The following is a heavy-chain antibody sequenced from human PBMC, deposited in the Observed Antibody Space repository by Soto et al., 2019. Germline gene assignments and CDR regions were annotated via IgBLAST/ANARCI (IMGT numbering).Heavy chain of an antibody. D-gene: IGHD2-2*01. V-gene: IGHV1-69*02. Sequence: GASVKVSCKASGGTFSSYTISWVRQAPGQGLEWMGRIIPILGIANYAQKFQGRVTITADKSTSTAYMELSSLRSEDTAVYYCATSRDFVVVQAVGDNYYGRAVWGQGTTVTVSS. CDR2: IIPILGIA. CDR3: ATSRDFVVVQAVGDNYYGRAV. CDR1: GGTFSSYT. J-gene: IGHJ6*02.